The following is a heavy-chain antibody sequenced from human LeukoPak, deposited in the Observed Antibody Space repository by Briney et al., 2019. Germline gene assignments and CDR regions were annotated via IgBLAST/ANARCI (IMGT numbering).Heavy chain of an antibody. CDR3: ARAFNWNDMVHWFDP. Sequence: RASVKVSFKASGGTFSSYAISWVRQAPGQGLEWMGGIIPIFGTANYAQKFQGRVTITADESTSTAYMELSSLRSEDTAVYYCARAFNWNDMVHWFDPWGQGTLVTVSS. J-gene: IGHJ5*02. CDR1: GGTFSSYA. D-gene: IGHD1-20*01. CDR2: IIPIFGTA. V-gene: IGHV1-69*13.